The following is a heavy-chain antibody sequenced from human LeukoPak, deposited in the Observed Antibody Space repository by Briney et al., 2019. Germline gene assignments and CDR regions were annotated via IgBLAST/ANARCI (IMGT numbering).Heavy chain of an antibody. CDR3: ARLGKTYYMDV. J-gene: IGHJ6*03. V-gene: IGHV4-59*08. CDR1: GDSISNYY. CDR2: LYHSGAA. D-gene: IGHD1/OR15-1a*01. Sequence: PSETLSLTCTVSGDSISNYYWTWIRQTPGKGLEWIGNLYHSGAADYNPSLKTRVTTSVDTSKHQFSLSLRSSTAADTAVYFCARLGKTYYMDVWGTGTTVTVSS.